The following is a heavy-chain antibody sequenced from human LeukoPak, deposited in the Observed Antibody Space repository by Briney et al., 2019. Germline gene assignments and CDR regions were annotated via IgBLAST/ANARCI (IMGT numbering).Heavy chain of an antibody. J-gene: IGHJ6*03. D-gene: IGHD6-13*01. CDR1: GGTFSSYA. V-gene: IGHV1-18*01. CDR2: ISAYNGNT. Sequence: GASVKVSCKASGGTFSSYAISWVRQAPGQGLEWMGWISAYNGNTNYAQKLQGRVTMTTDTSTSTAYMELRSLRSDDTAVYYCAREIAAAGSTYYYYYMDVWGKGTTVTISS. CDR3: AREIAAAGSTYYYYYMDV.